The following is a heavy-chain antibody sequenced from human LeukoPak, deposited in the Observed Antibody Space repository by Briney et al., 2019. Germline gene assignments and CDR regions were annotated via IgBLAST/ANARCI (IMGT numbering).Heavy chain of an antibody. V-gene: IGHV3-23*01. Sequence: QTGGSLRLSCSASGFIFSDYAMSWVRQAPGKGLEWVSAISGSGGSTYYADSVEGRFTISRDNSKNTLYLQMNSLRAEDTAVYYCAKDLDSSGYSLKIDYWGQGTLVTVSS. D-gene: IGHD3-22*01. CDR3: AKDLDSSGYSLKIDY. CDR2: ISGSGGST. J-gene: IGHJ4*02. CDR1: GFIFSDYA.